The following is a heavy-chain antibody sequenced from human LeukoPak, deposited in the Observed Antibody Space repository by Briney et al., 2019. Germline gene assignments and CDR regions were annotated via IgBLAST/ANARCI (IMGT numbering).Heavy chain of an antibody. J-gene: IGHJ6*04. V-gene: IGHV3-20*04. Sequence: PGGSLRLSCAASGFTFISYAMSWVRQAPGKGLEWVSGINWNAGSTAYADAVKGRFTISRDNAKNSLYLQMNSLRAEDTALYYCARGGQPDVWGKGTTVTVSS. CDR3: ARGGQPDV. CDR1: GFTFISYA. CDR2: INWNAGST. D-gene: IGHD3-16*01.